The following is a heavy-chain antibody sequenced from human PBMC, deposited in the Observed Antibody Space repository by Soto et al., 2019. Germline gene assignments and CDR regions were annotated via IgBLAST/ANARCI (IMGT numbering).Heavy chain of an antibody. Sequence: AETLSLTCAVSGGSLGSYYWSWIRQPPGWGLEWIGYLFYTGRANYNASLKSRVSISLDTSNYQFSLKLSSVTAADTAVYYCARDGDGRMTTNPYYYNGMDVWGPGTTVTVSS. CDR3: ARDGDGRMTTNPYYYNGMDV. CDR1: GGSLGSYY. V-gene: IGHV4-59*01. D-gene: IGHD4-4*01. CDR2: LFYTGRA. J-gene: IGHJ6*02.